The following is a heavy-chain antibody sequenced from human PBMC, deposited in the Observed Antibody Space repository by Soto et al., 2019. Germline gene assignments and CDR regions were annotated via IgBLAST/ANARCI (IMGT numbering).Heavy chain of an antibody. CDR2: ISDSGGST. D-gene: IGHD6-6*01. J-gene: IGHJ4*02. CDR1: GFTFSNYA. V-gene: IGHV3-23*01. Sequence: GGSLRLSCSASGFTFSNYAMSWVRQAPGKGLEWVSSISDSGGSTYYADSVKGRFTISRDNSKNTLYLQMNSLRAEDTAVYYSAKRSSSSTFDYWGQGTLVTVSS. CDR3: AKRSSSSTFDY.